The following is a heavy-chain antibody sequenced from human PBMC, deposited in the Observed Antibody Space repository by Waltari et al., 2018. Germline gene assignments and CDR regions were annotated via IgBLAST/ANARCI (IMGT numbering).Heavy chain of an antibody. V-gene: IGHV1-18*01. D-gene: IGHD2-2*01. CDR2: ISGYNGNT. CDR3: ARASRYCSSNSCPRGAFDI. CDR1: GYTFNTYG. Sequence: QVHLVQSGAEVKKPGASVKVSCKASGYTFNTYGISWVRQAPGQGLEWMGWISGYNGNTYHAQKFQGRVTMTTDTSTSTAYMEVGSLRPDDTAVYYCARASRYCSSNSCPRGAFDIWGRGTMVTVSS. J-gene: IGHJ3*02.